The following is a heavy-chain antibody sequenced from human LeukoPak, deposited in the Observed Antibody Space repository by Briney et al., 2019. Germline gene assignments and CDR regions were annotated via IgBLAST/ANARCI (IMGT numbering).Heavy chain of an antibody. Sequence: SETLSLTCTVSGGSISSYYWSWIRQPPGKGLEWIGYIYYSGSTNYNPSLKSRVTISVDTSKNQFSLKLSSVTAADTAVYYCARYPLPYGDYNWYFDLWGRGTLVTVSS. CDR1: GGSISSYY. D-gene: IGHD4-17*01. CDR2: IYYSGST. J-gene: IGHJ2*01. V-gene: IGHV4-59*08. CDR3: ARYPLPYGDYNWYFDL.